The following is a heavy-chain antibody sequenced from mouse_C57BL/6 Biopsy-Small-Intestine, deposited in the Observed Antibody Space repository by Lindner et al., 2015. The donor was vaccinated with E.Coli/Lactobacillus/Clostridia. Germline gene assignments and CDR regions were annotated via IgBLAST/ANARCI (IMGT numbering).Heavy chain of an antibody. Sequence: VQLQEFGGGLVKPGGSLKLSCAASGFTFSDYGMHWVRQAPEKGLEWVAYISTGSSPIYYADTVKGRFTISRDNAKNTLFLQMTSLRSEDTAMYYCARRTGTSGYFDYWGQGTTLTVSS. V-gene: IGHV5-17*01. J-gene: IGHJ2*01. CDR2: ISTGSSPI. CDR3: ARRTGTSGYFDY. CDR1: GFTFSDYG. D-gene: IGHD4-1*01.